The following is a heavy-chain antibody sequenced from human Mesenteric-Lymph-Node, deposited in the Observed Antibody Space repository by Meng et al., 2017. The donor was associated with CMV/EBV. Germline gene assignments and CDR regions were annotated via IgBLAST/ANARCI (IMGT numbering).Heavy chain of an antibody. CDR3: ARVTGDSSGYYYMEFDY. CDR2: ISAYNGDK. Sequence: YTFTTSVLRSVRQAPGQGPGWIGWISAYNGDKRYAQKFQGRVTMTTDTSTRTAHMELRSLTSDDTAVYYCARVTGDSSGYYYMEFDYWGQGTLVTVPQ. D-gene: IGHD3-22*01. CDR1: YTFTTSV. V-gene: IGHV1-18*01. J-gene: IGHJ4*02.